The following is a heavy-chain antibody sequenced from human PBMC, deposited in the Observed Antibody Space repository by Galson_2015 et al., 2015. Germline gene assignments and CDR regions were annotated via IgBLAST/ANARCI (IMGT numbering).Heavy chain of an antibody. CDR2: IYSGGST. V-gene: IGHV3-53*01. Sequence: APGKGLEWVSVIYSGGSTYYADSVKGRFTISRDNSKNTLYLQMNSLRAEDTAVYYCAREKVDTAMVTWVTQDYYYYYGMDVWGQGTTVTVSS. D-gene: IGHD5-18*01. J-gene: IGHJ6*02. CDR3: AREKVDTAMVTWVTQDYYYYYGMDV.